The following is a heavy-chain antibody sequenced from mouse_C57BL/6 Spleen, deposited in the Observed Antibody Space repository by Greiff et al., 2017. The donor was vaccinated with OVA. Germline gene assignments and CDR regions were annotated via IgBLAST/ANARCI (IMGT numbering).Heavy chain of an antibody. CDR2: ISYDGSN. V-gene: IGHV3-6*01. D-gene: IGHD2-1*01. CDR3: ARRGNYLYYAMDY. CDR1: GYSITSGYY. Sequence: EVQLVESGPGLVKPSQSLSLTCSVTGYSITSGYYWNWIRQFPGNKLEWMGYISYDGSNNYNPSLKNRISITRDTSKNQFFLKLNSVTTEDTATYYCARRGNYLYYAMDYWGQGTSVTVSS. J-gene: IGHJ4*01.